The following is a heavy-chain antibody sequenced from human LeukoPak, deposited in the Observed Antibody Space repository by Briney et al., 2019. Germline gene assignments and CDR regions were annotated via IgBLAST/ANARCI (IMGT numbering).Heavy chain of an antibody. CDR2: IYYSGST. CDR1: GGSISEYY. CDR3: AREGITIFGVVIMDAFDI. J-gene: IGHJ3*02. Sequence: PSETLSLTCTVSGGSISEYYWSRIRQPPGKGLEWIGYIYYSGSTNYNPSLKSRVTISVDTSKNQFSLKLSSVTAADTAVYYCAREGITIFGVVIMDAFDIWGQGTMVTVSS. D-gene: IGHD3-3*01. V-gene: IGHV4-59*12.